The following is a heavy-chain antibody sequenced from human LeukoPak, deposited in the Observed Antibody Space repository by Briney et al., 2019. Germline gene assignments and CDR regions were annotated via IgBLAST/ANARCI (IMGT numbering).Heavy chain of an antibody. Sequence: SETLSLTCTVSGGSISSYYWSWIRQPPGKGLEWIGYIYYSGSTNYNPSLKSRVTISVDTSKNQFSLKLSSVTAADTAVYYCARGGGFWSGYYPQYYYYYMDVWGKGTTVTVSS. CDR2: IYYSGST. D-gene: IGHD3-3*01. CDR1: GGSISSYY. J-gene: IGHJ6*03. V-gene: IGHV4-59*01. CDR3: ARGGGFWSGYYPQYYYYYMDV.